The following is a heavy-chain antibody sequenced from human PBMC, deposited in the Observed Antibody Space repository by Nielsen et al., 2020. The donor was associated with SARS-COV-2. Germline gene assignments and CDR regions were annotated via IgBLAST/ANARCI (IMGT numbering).Heavy chain of an antibody. CDR1: GFPFMRYA. CDR3: AKNPSRRDYGADY. J-gene: IGHJ4*02. Sequence: GESLKISCAASGFPFMRYAMSWVRPAPGKGLEWVSSIGAIDGSTNYAESLRGRFTISRDNSKNTLYLQINSLRAEDTAMYYCAKNPSRRDYGADYWGQGTLVTVSS. V-gene: IGHV3-23*01. D-gene: IGHD4-17*01. CDR2: IGAIDGST.